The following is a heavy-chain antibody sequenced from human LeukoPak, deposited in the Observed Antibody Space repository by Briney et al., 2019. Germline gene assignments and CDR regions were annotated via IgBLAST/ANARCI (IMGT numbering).Heavy chain of an antibody. CDR2: ISGSGGST. CDR3: AKETFCYDSSGYYQTLDY. CDR1: GFTFSSYG. V-gene: IGHV3-23*01. D-gene: IGHD3-22*01. Sequence: GGSLRLSCAASGFTFSSYGMSWVRQAPGKGLEWVSAISGSGGSTYYADSVKGRFTISRDNSKNTLYLQMNSLRAEDTAVYYCAKETFCYDSSGYYQTLDYWGQGTLVTVSS. J-gene: IGHJ4*02.